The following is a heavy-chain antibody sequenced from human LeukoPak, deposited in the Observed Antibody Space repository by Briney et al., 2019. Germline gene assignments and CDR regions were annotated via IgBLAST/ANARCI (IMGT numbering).Heavy chain of an antibody. CDR3: ARDDGMVGDY. CDR2: ISYSGST. CDR1: RGSISSSNYY. D-gene: IGHD2-15*01. V-gene: IGHV4-39*07. Sequence: SETLSLTCTVSRGSISSSNYYWGWIHQSPGKGLEWIGSISYSGSTYYNPSLKSRVTMSLDTSKNQFSLKLSSVTAADTAVYYCARDDGMVGDYWGQGTLVTVSS. J-gene: IGHJ4*02.